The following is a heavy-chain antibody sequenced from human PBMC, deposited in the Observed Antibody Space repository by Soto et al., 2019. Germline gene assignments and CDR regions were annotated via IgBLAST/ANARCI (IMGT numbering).Heavy chain of an antibody. V-gene: IGHV3-30-3*01. J-gene: IGHJ4*02. CDR1: GFTFTKFA. CDR3: ARDRDEILTGYHDY. Sequence: DLVESGGGVVQPGKSLRLSCTASGFTFTKFAMHWVRRAPGKGLEWVARISYDGSEKYYADSVKGRFSISRDNSRNTLYLQMNSLRGEDTAVYYCARDRDEILTGYHDYWGQGTEVTVST. CDR2: ISYDGSEK. D-gene: IGHD3-9*01.